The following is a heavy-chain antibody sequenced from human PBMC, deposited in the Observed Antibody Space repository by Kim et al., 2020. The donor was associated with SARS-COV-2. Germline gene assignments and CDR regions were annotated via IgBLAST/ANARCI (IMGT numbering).Heavy chain of an antibody. CDR2: IYYGGST. J-gene: IGHJ4*02. Sequence: SETLSLTCTVSGGSISSDNYYWTWVRQHPGMGLEWIGYIYYGGSTYYNPSLKSRLTISVDTSKNQFSLKLSSVTAADTAVYYCTRDGRYWGQGTLVTVSS. CDR1: GGSISSDNYY. V-gene: IGHV4-31*03. CDR3: TRDGRY.